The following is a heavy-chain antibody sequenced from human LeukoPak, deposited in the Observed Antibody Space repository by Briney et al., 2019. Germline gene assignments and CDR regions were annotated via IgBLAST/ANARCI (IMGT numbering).Heavy chain of an antibody. Sequence: ASVKVSCKASGGTFSSYAISWVRQAPGQGLEWMGWINPNSGGTNYAQKFQDRVTMTRDTSISTAYMELSRLRSDDTAVYYCAITGTTERHFDYWGQGTLVTVSS. CDR2: INPNSGGT. J-gene: IGHJ4*02. D-gene: IGHD1-20*01. CDR1: GGTFSSYA. V-gene: IGHV1-2*02. CDR3: AITGTTERHFDY.